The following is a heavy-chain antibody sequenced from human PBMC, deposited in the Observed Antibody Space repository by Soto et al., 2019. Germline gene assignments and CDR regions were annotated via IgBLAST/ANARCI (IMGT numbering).Heavy chain of an antibody. CDR1: GGSISSYY. Sequence: SETLSLTCTVSGGSISSYYWSWIRQHPGKGLEWIGYIYYSGSTNYNPSLKSRVTISVDTSKNQFSLKLSSVTAADTAVYYCARASSYDFWSGYIEWFDPWGQGTLVTVSS. CDR2: IYYSGST. D-gene: IGHD3-3*01. CDR3: ARASSYDFWSGYIEWFDP. J-gene: IGHJ5*02. V-gene: IGHV4-59*01.